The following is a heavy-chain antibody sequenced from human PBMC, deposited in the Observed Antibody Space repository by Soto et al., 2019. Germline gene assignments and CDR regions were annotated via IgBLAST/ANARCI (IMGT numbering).Heavy chain of an antibody. J-gene: IGHJ4*02. CDR1: GDSIRGSSYY. D-gene: IGHD1-7*01. V-gene: IGHV4-39*01. CDR2: VYYSGTT. Sequence: QLQLQESGPGLVKPSETLSLTCTVSGDSIRGSSYYWAWIRQPPGQELKWIGTVYYSGTTYYHPSLKSRVTLSVDPSKNQFSLRLNSVTATDTGTYFCARHGGTAPFDFWGQGIQVAVSS. CDR3: ARHGGTAPFDF.